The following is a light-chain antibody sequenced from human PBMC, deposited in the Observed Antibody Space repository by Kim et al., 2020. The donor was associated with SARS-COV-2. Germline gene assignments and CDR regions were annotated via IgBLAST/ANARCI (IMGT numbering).Light chain of an antibody. CDR2: ATS. V-gene: IGKV1-39*01. CDR3: QQSSSTSYT. J-gene: IGKJ2*01. Sequence: DIQMTQSPSSLSASIGDRVTITCRASQSISTYLNWYQQKPGKAPNLLIYATSSLQSGVPSRFSGSGSGTDFTLTISSLQHEDFATYYCQQSSSTSYTFGPGTKLEI. CDR1: QSISTY.